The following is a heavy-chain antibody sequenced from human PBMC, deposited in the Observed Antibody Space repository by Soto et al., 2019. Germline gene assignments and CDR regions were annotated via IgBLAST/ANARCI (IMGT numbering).Heavy chain of an antibody. J-gene: IGHJ4*02. D-gene: IGHD6-13*01. CDR1: GFTFDDYA. CDR3: AKDRGIASAAVDY. V-gene: IGHV3-9*01. CDR2: ISWNSGSI. Sequence: EVQLVESGGGLVQPGRSLRLSCAASGFTFDDYAMHWVRQAPGKGLEWVSGISWNSGSIGYADSVKGRFTISRDNAKNSLYLQMNSLRAEDKALYYCAKDRGIASAAVDYWGQGTLVTVSS.